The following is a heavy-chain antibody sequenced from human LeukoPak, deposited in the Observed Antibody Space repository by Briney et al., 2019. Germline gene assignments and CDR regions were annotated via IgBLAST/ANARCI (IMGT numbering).Heavy chain of an antibody. CDR1: GGSIRSYY. V-gene: IGHV4-59*01. Sequence: PSETLSLTCTVSGGSIRSYYWSWIRQPPGKGLEWIGYIYYIGSTNYNPSLKSRVSISVDASKNQFSLKLSSVTAADTAVYYCARTGSTVTMLYPFDHWGQGTLVTVSS. CDR3: ARTGSTVTMLYPFDH. CDR2: IYYIGST. D-gene: IGHD4-17*01. J-gene: IGHJ4*02.